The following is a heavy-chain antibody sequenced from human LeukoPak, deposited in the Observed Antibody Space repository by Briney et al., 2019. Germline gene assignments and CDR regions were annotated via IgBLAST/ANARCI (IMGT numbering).Heavy chain of an antibody. J-gene: IGHJ4*02. CDR3: AAPGIAAAGTRGYFDY. CDR1: GGTFSSYA. CDR2: IIPIFGTA. V-gene: IGHV1-69*01. D-gene: IGHD6-13*01. Sequence: SVKVSCKASGGTFSSYAISWVRQAPGQGLECMGGIIPIFGTANYAQKFQGRVTITADESTSTAYMELSSLRSEDTAVYYCAAPGIAAAGTRGYFDYWGQGTLVAVSS.